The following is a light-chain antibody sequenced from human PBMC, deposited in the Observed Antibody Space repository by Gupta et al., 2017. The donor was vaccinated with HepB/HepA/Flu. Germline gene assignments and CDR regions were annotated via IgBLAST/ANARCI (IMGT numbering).Light chain of an antibody. J-gene: IGKJ1*01. CDR1: PSISVW. Sequence: DIQMTQSPSTLSASIGDRVTITCRASPSISVWLAWYQQKPGKAPKLLIYKAFSLESGVPSRFSGSGSGTEFTLTISSLQPDDFATYYCQQYNSYSATFGQGTKVEVK. CDR3: QQYNSYSAT. CDR2: KAF. V-gene: IGKV1-5*03.